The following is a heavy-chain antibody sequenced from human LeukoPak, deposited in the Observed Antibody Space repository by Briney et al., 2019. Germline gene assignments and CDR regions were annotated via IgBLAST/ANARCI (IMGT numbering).Heavy chain of an antibody. D-gene: IGHD3-10*01. CDR1: GFTFDDYG. CDR2: INWNGGST. CDR3: AKDRPSMDYYGSGPLDY. V-gene: IGHV3-20*04. Sequence: GGSLRLSCAASGFTFDDYGMSWVRQAPGKGLEWVSGINWNGGSTGHADSVKGRFTISRDNAKNSLYLQMNSLRAEDTAVYYCAKDRPSMDYYGSGPLDYWGQGTLVTVSS. J-gene: IGHJ4*02.